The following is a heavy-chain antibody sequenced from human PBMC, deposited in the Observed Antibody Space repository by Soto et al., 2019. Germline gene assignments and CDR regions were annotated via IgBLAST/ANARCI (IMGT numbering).Heavy chain of an antibody. Sequence: PGGSLRLSCAASEFTFSSYTMYWVRQAPGTGLEWVAGISNNGGNTYYLDSVKGRFTISRDNSKNTLYLEMNSLRVEDTAVYYCAREYYDSSGYWNPFESWCPGTRVTVPS. CDR1: EFTFSSYT. CDR2: ISNNGGNT. D-gene: IGHD3-22*01. J-gene: IGHJ4*02. V-gene: IGHV3-30-3*01. CDR3: AREYYDSSGYWNPFES.